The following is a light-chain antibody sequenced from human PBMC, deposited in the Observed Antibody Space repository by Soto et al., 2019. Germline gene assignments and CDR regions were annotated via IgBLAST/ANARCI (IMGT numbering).Light chain of an antibody. Sequence: EIVMTQSPATLSVSPGERATLSCRASQSVSSNLAWYQQKPGQAPRLLIYGASTRATGIPARFSGSGSGTEFTLTISSLQSEDFAVYYCQQYNNWPLTFGGGTKWESK. J-gene: IGKJ4*01. CDR3: QQYNNWPLT. CDR2: GAS. CDR1: QSVSSN. V-gene: IGKV3-15*01.